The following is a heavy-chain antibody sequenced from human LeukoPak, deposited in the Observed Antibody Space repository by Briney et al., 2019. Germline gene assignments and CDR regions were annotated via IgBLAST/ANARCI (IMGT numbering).Heavy chain of an antibody. CDR1: GFTASSNY. D-gene: IGHD5-24*01. CDR3: AREVMAKRRAFDI. V-gene: IGHV3-53*04. J-gene: IGHJ3*02. CDR2: IYSDDRT. Sequence: GGSLRLSCAASGFTASSNYMSWVREAPGKGLEWVSVIYSDDRTYYADSVKGRFTISRHTSKKTLYLQMNSLRAEDTAVYYCAREVMAKRRAFDIWGQGTVVTVSS.